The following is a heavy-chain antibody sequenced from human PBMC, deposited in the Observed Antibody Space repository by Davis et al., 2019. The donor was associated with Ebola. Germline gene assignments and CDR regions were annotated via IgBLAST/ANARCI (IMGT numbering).Heavy chain of an antibody. Sequence: GESLKISCAASGFTFRSYAMSWVRQAPGKGLEWVSAISGSGGSTYYADSVKGRFTISRDNSKKTLYVQMNSLRAEDTAVYYCAKTTEGNYYYGMDVWGQGTTVTVSS. D-gene: IGHD1-1*01. CDR1: GFTFRSYA. J-gene: IGHJ6*02. V-gene: IGHV3-23*01. CDR3: AKTTEGNYYYGMDV. CDR2: ISGSGGST.